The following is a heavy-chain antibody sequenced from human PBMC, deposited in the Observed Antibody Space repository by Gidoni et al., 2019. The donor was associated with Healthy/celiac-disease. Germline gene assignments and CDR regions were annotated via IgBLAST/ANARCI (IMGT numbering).Heavy chain of an antibody. J-gene: IGHJ6*02. Sequence: QVQLVQSGAEVKKPGASVKVSCKASGYTFTGYYMHWVRQAPGPGLEWMGWINPNSGGTTYAQKFQGWVTMTRDTSISTAYMELSRLRSDYTAVYYCARARHSSSWAQGYYGMDVWGQGTTVTVSS. CDR2: INPNSGGT. V-gene: IGHV1-2*04. CDR1: GYTFTGYY. CDR3: ARARHSSSWAQGYYGMDV. D-gene: IGHD6-13*01.